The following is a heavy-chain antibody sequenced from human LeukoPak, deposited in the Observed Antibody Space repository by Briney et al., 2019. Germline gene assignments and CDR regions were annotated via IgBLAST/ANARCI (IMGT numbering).Heavy chain of an antibody. V-gene: IGHV3-33*06. J-gene: IGHJ3*02. Sequence: PGGSLRLSCAASGFTFSSYGMHWVRQAPGKGLEWVAVIWYDGSNKYYADSVKGRFTISRDNSKNTLYLQMNSLRAEDTAVYYCAKGGDGYNRDAFDIWGQGTLVTVSS. CDR1: GFTFSSYG. CDR2: IWYDGSNK. D-gene: IGHD5-24*01. CDR3: AKGGDGYNRDAFDI.